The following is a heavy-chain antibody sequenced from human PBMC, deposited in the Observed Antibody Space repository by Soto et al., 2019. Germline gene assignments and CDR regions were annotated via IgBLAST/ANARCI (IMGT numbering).Heavy chain of an antibody. CDR1: GGSIGSRGYW. V-gene: IGHV4-39*01. CDR2: MFYSGTT. CDR3: ARKEDGFNRLFEY. J-gene: IGHJ4*02. D-gene: IGHD3-22*01. Sequence: SYTLSLTCTVSGGSIGSRGYWWGWIRLSPGKGLEWIVSMFYSGTTYYNPSLESRITISVDTPRNQFSLKLSSVTAADTALYYCARKEDGFNRLFEYWGQGTLVTGSS.